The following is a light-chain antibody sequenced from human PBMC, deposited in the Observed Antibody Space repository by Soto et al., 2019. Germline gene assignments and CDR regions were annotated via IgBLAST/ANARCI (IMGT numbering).Light chain of an antibody. J-gene: IGLJ2*01. CDR1: KLGDKN. CDR2: QDS. CDR3: QAWDSSAVV. Sequence: SYELTQPPSVSVSPGQTATITCSGDKLGDKNACGNQQKPGQSPVLVIYQDSKRPSGIPERFSGSNSGNTATLTISGTQAMDEADYYCQAWDSSAVVFGGGTKLTVL. V-gene: IGLV3-1*01.